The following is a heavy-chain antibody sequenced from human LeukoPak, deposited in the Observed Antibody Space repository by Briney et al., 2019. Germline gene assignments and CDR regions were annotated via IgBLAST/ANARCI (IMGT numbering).Heavy chain of an antibody. CDR3: AKHTAWFGELEGVDY. D-gene: IGHD3-10*01. CDR1: GFTFNDYS. J-gene: IGHJ4*02. Sequence: GGSLRLSCAASGFTFNDYSVHWVRQAPGKGLEWVSLISWDGGSTYYADSVKGRFTTSRDNSKNSLDLQMNSLRTEDTALYYCAKHTAWFGELEGVDYWGQGTLVTVSS. CDR2: ISWDGGST. V-gene: IGHV3-43*01.